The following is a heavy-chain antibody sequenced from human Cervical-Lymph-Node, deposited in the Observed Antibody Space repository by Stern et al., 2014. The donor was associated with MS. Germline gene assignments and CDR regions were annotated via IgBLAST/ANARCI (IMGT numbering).Heavy chain of an antibody. Sequence: VQLVESGSQVIKPGASVKVSCPASGYTFINYDIFWVRQATGPGLEWMGWMNPNNANTGHAQKFQGRVTMTRNTSISTAYMELSGLRSDDTAVYYCVRGGLSYGYGLDAWGQGTAVIVSS. CDR2: MNPNNANT. V-gene: IGHV1-8*01. CDR1: GYTFINYD. D-gene: IGHD3-16*01. CDR3: VRGGLSYGYGLDA. J-gene: IGHJ6*02.